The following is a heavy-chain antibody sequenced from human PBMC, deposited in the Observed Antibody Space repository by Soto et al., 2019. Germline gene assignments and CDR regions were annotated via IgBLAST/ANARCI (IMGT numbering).Heavy chain of an antibody. CDR2: TYYGSSS. V-gene: IGHV4-38-2*01. D-gene: IGHD6-13*01. CDR1: GYCISSGYY. J-gene: IGHJ5*02. CDR3: VRGDGSASWYESDT. Sequence: SETLSLTCAVSGYCISSGYYWGWVRQPPGKGLEWLGSTYYGSSSYYNPSLRSRITIFLDASTSQWSLKLSSVTAADTAVYFWVRGDGSASWYESDTCRQGIRGSVAS.